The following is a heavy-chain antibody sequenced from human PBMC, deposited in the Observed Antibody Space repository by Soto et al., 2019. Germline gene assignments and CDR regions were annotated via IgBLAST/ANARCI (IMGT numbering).Heavy chain of an antibody. Sequence: QVQLVQSGAEVKKPGASVKVSCKASGYTFTSYDINWVRQATGQGLEWMGWMNPNSGNTGYAQKFQGRVTMTRNTXIXXAYMELSSLRSEDTAVYYCARGVAAAIYYCYGMDVWGQGTTVTVSS. CDR3: ARGVAAAIYYCYGMDV. CDR1: GYTFTSYD. V-gene: IGHV1-8*01. J-gene: IGHJ6*02. CDR2: MNPNSGNT. D-gene: IGHD6-13*01.